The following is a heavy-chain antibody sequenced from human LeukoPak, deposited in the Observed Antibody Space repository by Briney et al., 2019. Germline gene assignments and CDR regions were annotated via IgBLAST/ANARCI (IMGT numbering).Heavy chain of an antibody. Sequence: ASVKVPCKASGYTFTSYYVHWVRQAPGQGLEWMGIVNPLGGSTNYAQKFQGRVTMTRDTSTSTVYMELSSLRSEDTAVYYCARAHDFWSGPFDYWGQGTLVTVSS. CDR2: VNPLGGST. CDR1: GYTFTSYY. D-gene: IGHD3-3*01. V-gene: IGHV1-46*01. CDR3: ARAHDFWSGPFDY. J-gene: IGHJ4*02.